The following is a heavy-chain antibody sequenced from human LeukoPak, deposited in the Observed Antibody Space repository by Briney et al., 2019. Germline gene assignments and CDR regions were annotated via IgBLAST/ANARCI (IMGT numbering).Heavy chain of an antibody. CDR2: INPSGGST. CDR3: ARASRDFWSGYRSNYFDY. D-gene: IGHD3-3*01. CDR1: GYTFTSYG. V-gene: IGHV1-46*01. Sequence: ASVKVSCKASGYTFTSYGISWVRQAPGQGLEWMGIINPSGGSTSYAQKFQGRVTMTRDTSTSTVYMELSSLRSEDTAVYYCARASRDFWSGYRSNYFDYWGQGTLATVSS. J-gene: IGHJ4*02.